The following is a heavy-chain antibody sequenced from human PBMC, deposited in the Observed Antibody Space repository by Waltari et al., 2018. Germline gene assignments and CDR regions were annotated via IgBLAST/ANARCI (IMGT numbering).Heavy chain of an antibody. J-gene: IGHJ5*02. Sequence: EVRLVESGGGLVQPGGSLRLSCSPSGFTFRNYWMRGVHQAPGKGLEWVANINQDGSGRYHVDSVKGRFTISRDNAMNSLHLQMNSLRAEDTAVYYCARGDSDFREGASWGQGTLVTVSS. D-gene: IGHD3-10*01. CDR2: INQDGSGR. V-gene: IGHV3-7*01. CDR1: GFTFRNYW. CDR3: ARGDSDFREGAS.